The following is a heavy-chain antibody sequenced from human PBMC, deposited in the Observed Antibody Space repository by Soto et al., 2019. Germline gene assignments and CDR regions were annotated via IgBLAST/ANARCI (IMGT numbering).Heavy chain of an antibody. V-gene: IGHV1-46*01. CDR1: GYPFINYY. D-gene: IGHD2-8*02. Sequence: QVQLVQSGAEVKKPGASVKVSCKASGYPFINYYIHWVRQAPGHGIEWLAIINPTGGSTNYAQKFQGRLTFTMDTSPSTVYMELSSLTSEDTAMYYCARHRAAGDVWGQGTLVTVSS. J-gene: IGHJ4*02. CDR2: INPTGGST. CDR3: ARHRAAGDV.